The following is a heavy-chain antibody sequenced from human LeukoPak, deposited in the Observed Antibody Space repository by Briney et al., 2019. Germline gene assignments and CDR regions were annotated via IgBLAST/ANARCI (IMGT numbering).Heavy chain of an antibody. D-gene: IGHD6-19*01. CDR3: AKDGNAVADY. V-gene: IGHV3-30*18. CDR1: GFTFSSYG. J-gene: IGHJ4*02. Sequence: IPCEAASGFTFSSYGMRAARLPGGSGLGWVAVLSDDGSNKYYADSVKGRFTTSRDNSNNTLYQQMNSLRAEATAVYYCAKDGNAVADYWGQGTLVTVSS. CDR2: LSDDGSNK.